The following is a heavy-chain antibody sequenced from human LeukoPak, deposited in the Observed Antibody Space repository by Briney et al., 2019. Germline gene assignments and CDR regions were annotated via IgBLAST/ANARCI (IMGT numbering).Heavy chain of an antibody. CDR2: ISGSGGST. CDR3: AKVPGSGSYPQALDY. J-gene: IGHJ4*02. D-gene: IGHD3-10*01. V-gene: IGHV3-23*01. Sequence: KSGGSLRLSCAASGFTFSSYGMSWVRQAPGKGLEWVSAISGSGGSTYYADSVKGRFTISRDNSKNTLYLQMNSLRAEDTAVYYCAKVPGSGSYPQALDYWGQGTLVTVSS. CDR1: GFTFSSYG.